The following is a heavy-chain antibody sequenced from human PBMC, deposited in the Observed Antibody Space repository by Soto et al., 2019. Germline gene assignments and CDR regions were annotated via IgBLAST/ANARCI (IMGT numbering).Heavy chain of an antibody. CDR1: GGSVHNGSYY. J-gene: IGHJ3*02. Sequence: SETLSLTCTVSGGSVHNGSYYWSWLRQPPGKGLEWIGYINYTGTTNYNPSLKSHVTISVDTSKNQFSLKVRSVSAAATAVYYCARYYYDKGSFDIWGQGTMVTGSS. V-gene: IGHV4-61*01. CDR2: INYTGTT. CDR3: ARYYYDKGSFDI. D-gene: IGHD3-22*01.